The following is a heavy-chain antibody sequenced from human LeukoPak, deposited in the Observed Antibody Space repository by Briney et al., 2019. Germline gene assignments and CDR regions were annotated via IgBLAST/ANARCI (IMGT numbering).Heavy chain of an antibody. J-gene: IGHJ4*02. CDR2: ISSNGGST. CDR3: ARGVGATPFDY. Sequence: GSLRLSCAASGFTFSSYAMHWVRQAPGKGLEYVSAISSNGGSTYYANSVKGRFTISRDNSKNTLYLQMGSLRAEDMAVYYCARGVGATPFDYWGQGTLVTVSS. V-gene: IGHV3-64*01. D-gene: IGHD1-26*01. CDR1: GFTFSSYA.